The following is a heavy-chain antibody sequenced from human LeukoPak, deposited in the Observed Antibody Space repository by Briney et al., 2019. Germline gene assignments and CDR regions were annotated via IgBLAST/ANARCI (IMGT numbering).Heavy chain of an antibody. Sequence: ASVKVSCKASGGTFSSYAISWVRQAPGKGLEWMGGFDPEDGETIYAQKFQGRVTMTEDTSTDTAYMELSSLRSEDTAVYYCATDGYSYGYYYYGMDVWGQGTTVTVSS. CDR2: FDPEDGET. CDR3: ATDGYSYGYYYYGMDV. J-gene: IGHJ6*02. V-gene: IGHV1-24*01. D-gene: IGHD5-18*01. CDR1: GGTFSSYA.